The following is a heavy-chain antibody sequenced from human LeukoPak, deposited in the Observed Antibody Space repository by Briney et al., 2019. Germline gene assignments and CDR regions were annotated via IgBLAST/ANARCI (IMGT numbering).Heavy chain of an antibody. V-gene: IGHV3-23*01. J-gene: IGHJ5*02. D-gene: IGHD6-19*01. CDR1: GFTFSSYA. CDR2: ISGSGGST. Sequence: PGGSLRLSCAASGFTFSSYAMSWVRQAPGKGLEWASAISGSGGSTYYADSVKGRLTISRDNSKNTLYLQMNSLRAEDTAVYYCAKYKFGYSSGWYTWFDPWGQGTLVTVSS. CDR3: AKYKFGYSSGWYTWFDP.